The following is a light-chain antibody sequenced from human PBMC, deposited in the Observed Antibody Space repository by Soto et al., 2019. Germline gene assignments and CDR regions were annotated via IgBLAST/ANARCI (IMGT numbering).Light chain of an antibody. CDR1: QDIRSE. Sequence: MTLCASSLFKYEEDRVTITCRASQDIRSELGWYQQKPGKAPNLLIYAASTLQSGVPSRFSGSGSGTDFTLTISSLQPEDFATYYCLHDYNYPRTFGQGTKVDIK. V-gene: IGKV1-6*01. CDR2: AAS. J-gene: IGKJ1*01. CDR3: LHDYNYPRT.